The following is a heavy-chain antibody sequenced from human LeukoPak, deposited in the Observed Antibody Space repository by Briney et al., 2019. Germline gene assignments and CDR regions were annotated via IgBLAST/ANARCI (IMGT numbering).Heavy chain of an antibody. J-gene: IGHJ4*02. D-gene: IGHD2-21*02. Sequence: SETLSLTCTVSGGPISSSTYYWGWIRQPPGKGLEWIGSVYFGGSTYCSPSLKSRVTISLDTSKNHFSLRLDSVTAADTAVYYCASQNCGGDCYLDYWGQGILVTVSP. CDR3: ASQNCGGDCYLDY. CDR1: GGPISSSTYY. V-gene: IGHV4-39*02. CDR2: VYFGGST.